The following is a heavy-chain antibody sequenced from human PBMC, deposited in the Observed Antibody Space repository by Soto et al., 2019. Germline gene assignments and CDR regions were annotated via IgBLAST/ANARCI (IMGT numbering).Heavy chain of an antibody. CDR1: GYSFTSYW. Sequence: GESLKISCKGSGYSFTSYWISWVRQMPGKGLEWMGRIDPSDSYTNYSPSFQGHVTISADKSISTAYLQWRSLKASDTAMYYCPRPLIGYGSSKSCSIHYGMDVRGQVHTVT. CDR2: IDPSDSYT. V-gene: IGHV5-10-1*01. CDR3: PRPLIGYGSSKSCSIHYGMDV. D-gene: IGHD2-2*01. J-gene: IGHJ6*02.